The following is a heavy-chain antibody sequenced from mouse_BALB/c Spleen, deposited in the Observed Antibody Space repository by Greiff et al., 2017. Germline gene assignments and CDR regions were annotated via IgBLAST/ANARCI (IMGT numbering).Heavy chain of an antibody. V-gene: IGHV2-9-2*01. Sequence: VKLQESGPGLVAPSQSLSITCTVSGFSLTSYDISWIRQPPGKGLEWLGVIWTGGGTNYNSAFMSRLSISKDNSKSQVFLKMNSLQTDDTAIYYCVRDRGYYGSSYEAWFAYWGQGTLVTVSA. CDR3: VRDRGYYGSSYEAWFAY. CDR1: GFSLTSYD. CDR2: IWTGGGT. J-gene: IGHJ3*01. D-gene: IGHD1-1*01.